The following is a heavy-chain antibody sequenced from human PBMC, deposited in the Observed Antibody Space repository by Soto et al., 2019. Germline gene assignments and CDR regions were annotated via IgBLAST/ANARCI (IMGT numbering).Heavy chain of an antibody. D-gene: IGHD3-16*01. CDR2: ISPYTGNT. V-gene: IGHV1-18*01. CDR3: VMVDNYVTPTPQDV. CDR1: GYIFVNYG. J-gene: IGHJ6*02. Sequence: QVQLVQSGDEVKKPGASVKVSCKASGYIFVNYGIAWVRQATGQGLEWMGWISPYTGNTHSATKVQGRLTMTTEKSTSTDYMDLGSLTSDDTAVYYCVMVDNYVTPTPQDVWGQGPTVTVSS.